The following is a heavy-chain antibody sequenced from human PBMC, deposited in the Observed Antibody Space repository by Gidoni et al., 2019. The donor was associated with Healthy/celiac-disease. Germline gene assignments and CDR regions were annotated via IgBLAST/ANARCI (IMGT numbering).Heavy chain of an antibody. J-gene: IGHJ4*02. CDR2: MNPNSGNK. CDR1: GYTFTSYD. Sequence: QVQLVQSGAEVQKPGASVKVSCKASGYTFTSYDINWVRQATGQGLEWMGWMNPNSGNKGYAQKFQGRVTMTRNTSRSTAYMELSSLRAEDTAVYYCARGLPGSGSYYNVGYWGQGTLVTVSS. V-gene: IGHV1-8*01. D-gene: IGHD3-10*01. CDR3: ARGLPGSGSYYNVGY.